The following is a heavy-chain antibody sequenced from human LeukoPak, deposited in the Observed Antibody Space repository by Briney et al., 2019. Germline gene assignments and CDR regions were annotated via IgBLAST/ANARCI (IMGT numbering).Heavy chain of an antibody. CDR3: ARHRTASDY. J-gene: IGHJ4*02. D-gene: IGHD3-16*02. V-gene: IGHV3-21*01. CDR2: ITSSSSYI. CDR1: GFTFSTYS. Sequence: GGSLRLSCAASGFTFSTYSMTWARQAPGKGLEWVSSITSSSSYIYYADSVKGRFTISRDNAKSSLYLQMNSLRAEDTALYYCARHRTASDYWGQGTLVTVSS.